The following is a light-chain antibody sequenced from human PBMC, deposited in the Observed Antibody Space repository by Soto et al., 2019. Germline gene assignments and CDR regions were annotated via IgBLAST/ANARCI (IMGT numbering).Light chain of an antibody. CDR2: AAS. V-gene: IGKV1-39*01. CDR3: QQSYSTPPYT. CDR1: QSISSY. J-gene: IGKJ2*01. Sequence: DIQMTQSPSSLSASVGDRVTITCRASQSISSYLNWYQQKPGKAPNLPIYAASSLQSGVPSRFSGSGSGTDFTLTISSLQPEDFATYYCQQSYSTPPYTFGQGTKLEIK.